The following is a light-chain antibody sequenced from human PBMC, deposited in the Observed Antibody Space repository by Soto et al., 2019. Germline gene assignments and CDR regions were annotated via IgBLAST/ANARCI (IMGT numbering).Light chain of an antibody. CDR1: SSNIGGNT. Sequence: QSVLTQSPSASGTPGQRVTISCSGSSSNIGGNTVNWYQQLPGTAPKLLIFFSSHRPSGVPDRFSGSKSGSSASLAISGLQSEDEADYYCCSYAGSYAYVFGSGTKLTVL. CDR2: FSS. V-gene: IGLV1-44*01. CDR3: CSYAGSYAYV. J-gene: IGLJ1*01.